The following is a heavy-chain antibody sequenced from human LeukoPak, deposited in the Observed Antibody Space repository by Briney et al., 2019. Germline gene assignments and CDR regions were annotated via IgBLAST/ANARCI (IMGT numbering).Heavy chain of an antibody. J-gene: IGHJ1*01. CDR1: GFTFSNAW. CDR3: ATDDSDFQH. D-gene: IGHD3-10*01. Sequence: GVSLRLSCAASGFTFSNAWMSCVRQAPGKGLEWVGRMKSKTDGGTTDYAAPVKGRFTISRDDSKNTLYLQMNSLKTEDTAVYYCATDDSDFQHWGQGTLVTVSS. CDR2: MKSKTDGGTT. V-gene: IGHV3-15*01.